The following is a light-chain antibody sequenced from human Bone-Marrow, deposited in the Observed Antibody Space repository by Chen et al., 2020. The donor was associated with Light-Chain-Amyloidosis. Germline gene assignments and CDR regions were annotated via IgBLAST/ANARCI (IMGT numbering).Light chain of an antibody. CDR1: NSDVGGYNY. CDR3: SSFTSRSTRV. Sequence: QSALTQPASVSGSPGQSITISCTGTNSDVGGYNYVSWYQHHPGEAPQLMIYEVSNRPSGVSNRFSGSKSGNTASLTISGLQAEDEADYYCSSFTSRSTRVFGGGTKLTVL. CDR2: EVS. V-gene: IGLV2-14*01. J-gene: IGLJ3*02.